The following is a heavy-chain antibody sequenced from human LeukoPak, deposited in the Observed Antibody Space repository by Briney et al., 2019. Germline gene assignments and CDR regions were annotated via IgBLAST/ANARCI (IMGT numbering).Heavy chain of an antibody. J-gene: IGHJ4*02. D-gene: IGHD2-2*01. Sequence: GASVKVSCTASGYTFTGYHIHWVRQAPGQGLEWMGWIIPNSGATRFAQKFQGRVTMTRDTSISTAYMELSGLRSDDTAVYYCARDSGYCTTTNCFHPFDSWGQGTLVTVSS. CDR3: ARDSGYCTTTNCFHPFDS. V-gene: IGHV1-2*02. CDR2: IIPNSGAT. CDR1: GYTFTGYH.